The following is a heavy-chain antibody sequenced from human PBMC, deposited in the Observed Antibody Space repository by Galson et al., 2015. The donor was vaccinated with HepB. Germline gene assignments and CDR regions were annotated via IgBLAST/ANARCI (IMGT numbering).Heavy chain of an antibody. CDR3: AKCDDIAVAGYPYYYYGMDV. Sequence: STYYADSVKGRFTISRDNSKNTLYLQMNSLRAEDTAVYYCAKCDDIAVAGYPYYYYGMDVWGQGTTVTVSS. J-gene: IGHJ6*02. CDR2: ST. D-gene: IGHD6-19*01. V-gene: IGHV3-23*01.